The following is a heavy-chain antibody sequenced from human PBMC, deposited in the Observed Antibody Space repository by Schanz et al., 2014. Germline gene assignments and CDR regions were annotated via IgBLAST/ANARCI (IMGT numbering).Heavy chain of an antibody. D-gene: IGHD6-13*01. CDR2: INPNSGGT. CDR1: GYTFTGHY. J-gene: IGHJ6*02. Sequence: QVQLVQSGAEVKKPGASVKVSCKASGYTFTGHYMHWVRQAPGQGLAWMGRINPNSGGTNYAQKFQGRVTKTWDTSTSTAYMELRRLRSDDTAIYYCARDGHSSNWRSYFFYGLDVWGQGTTVTVSS. V-gene: IGHV1-2*06. CDR3: ARDGHSSNWRSYFFYGLDV.